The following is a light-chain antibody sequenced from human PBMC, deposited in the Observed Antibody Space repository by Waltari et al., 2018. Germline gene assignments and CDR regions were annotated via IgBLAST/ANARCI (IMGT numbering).Light chain of an antibody. CDR1: QSLLFSNGYNY. CDR2: LAS. J-gene: IGKJ3*01. CDR3: MQGIQTPRA. Sequence: DIVMTQSPLSLPVTPGEPATISCRFSQSLLFSNGYNYLDWYVQKPGQSPQLLTFLASNRASGVPDRFSGSGSGTDFTLKISRVEAEDVGIYYCMQGIQTPRAFGPGTKVDIK. V-gene: IGKV2-28*01.